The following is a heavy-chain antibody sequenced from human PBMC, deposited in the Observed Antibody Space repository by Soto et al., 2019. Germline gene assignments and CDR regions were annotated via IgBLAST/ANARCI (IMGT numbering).Heavy chain of an antibody. D-gene: IGHD3-10*01. V-gene: IGHV3-48*01. CDR2: ISSSSSTI. CDR1: GFTFSSYS. J-gene: IGHJ3*02. Sequence: GGSLRLSCAASGFTFSSYSMNWVRQAPGKGLEWVSYISSSSSTIYYADSVKGRFTISRDNAKNSLYLQMNSLRAEDTAVYYCARDQPEEWCGELLYYWGDAFDIWGQGTMVTVSS. CDR3: ARDQPEEWCGELLYYWGDAFDI.